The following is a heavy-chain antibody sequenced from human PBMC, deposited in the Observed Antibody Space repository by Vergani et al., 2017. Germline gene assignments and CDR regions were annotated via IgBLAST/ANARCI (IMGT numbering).Heavy chain of an antibody. CDR3: SRVMYRDEASTGYRLEGMYN. Sequence: QVQLEESGPGLVKPSETLSLTCTVSGGYFNTYYWSWIRQSPGKGLEWIGYIYSTGSTNYNPSLNSRVTMSVDTSKNQFSLKLRSVTAADTAVYFCSRVMYRDEASTGYRLEGMYNWGQGTTVTISS. J-gene: IGHJ6*02. CDR2: IYSTGST. V-gene: IGHV4-59*13. CDR1: GGYFNTYY. D-gene: IGHD3-9*01.